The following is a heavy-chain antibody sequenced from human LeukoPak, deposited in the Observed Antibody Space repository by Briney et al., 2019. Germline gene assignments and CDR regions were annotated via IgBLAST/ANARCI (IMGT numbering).Heavy chain of an antibody. V-gene: IGHV1-69*05. J-gene: IGHJ5*02. CDR3: ARDTYYYDSSGLEGWFDP. Sequence: GASVKVSCRASGGTFSRYAISWVRQAPGQGLEWMGGIIPIFGTANYAQKFQGRVTITTDESTSTAYMELSSLRSGDTAVYYCARDTYYYDSSGLEGWFDPWGQGTLVTVSS. CDR1: GGTFSRYA. D-gene: IGHD3-22*01. CDR2: IIPIFGTA.